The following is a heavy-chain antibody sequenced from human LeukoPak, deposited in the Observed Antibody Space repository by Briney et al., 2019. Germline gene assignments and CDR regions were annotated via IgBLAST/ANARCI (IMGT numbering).Heavy chain of an antibody. D-gene: IGHD2-2*01. Sequence: PSETLSHTCAVYGGSFSGYYWSWIRQPPGKGLEWIGEINHSGSTNYNPSLKSRVTISVDTSKNQFSLKLSSVTAADTAVYYCARGSAIVVVPAAILEGGDYYGMDVWGQGTTVTVSS. J-gene: IGHJ6*02. V-gene: IGHV4-34*01. CDR2: INHSGST. CDR1: GGSFSGYY. CDR3: ARGSAIVVVPAAILEGGDYYGMDV.